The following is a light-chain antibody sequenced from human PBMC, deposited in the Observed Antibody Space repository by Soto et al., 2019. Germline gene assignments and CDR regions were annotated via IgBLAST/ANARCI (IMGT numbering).Light chain of an antibody. Sequence: EIVMTQSQATLSVSPGERATLSCRASQSVSNNLAWYQQKPGQAPRLLIYGASTRATGIPARFSGSGSGTEFTLTISSLQSEDFAVYYCQQYNNWPHTFGQGTKLEIK. CDR2: GAS. CDR1: QSVSNN. V-gene: IGKV3-15*01. CDR3: QQYNNWPHT. J-gene: IGKJ2*01.